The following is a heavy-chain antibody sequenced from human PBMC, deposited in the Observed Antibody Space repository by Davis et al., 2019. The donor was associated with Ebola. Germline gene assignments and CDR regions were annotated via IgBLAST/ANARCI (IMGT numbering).Heavy chain of an antibody. D-gene: IGHD6-19*01. Sequence: ASVKVSCKASGYTFTSYDINWVRQATGQGLEWMGWMNPNSGNTGYAQKFQGRVTMTRNTSISTAYMELSSLRSEDTAVYYCATFKQWLVQGAYYYGMDVWGQGTTVTVSS. CDR2: MNPNSGNT. CDR3: ATFKQWLVQGAYYYGMDV. J-gene: IGHJ6*02. CDR1: GYTFTSYD. V-gene: IGHV1-8*01.